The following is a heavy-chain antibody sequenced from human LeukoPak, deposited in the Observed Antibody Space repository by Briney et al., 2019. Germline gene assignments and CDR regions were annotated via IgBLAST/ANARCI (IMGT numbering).Heavy chain of an antibody. J-gene: IGHJ4*02. V-gene: IGHV3-23*01. CDR1: GFTFSSYA. CDR3: AREVQGPDTPFDY. Sequence: GGSLRLSCAASGFTFSSYAMSWVRQAPGKGLEWVSAISGNGGSTQYADSVQGRFAISRDNSKNTLYLQMNSLRAEDTAVYYCAREVQGPDTPFDYWGQGTLVTVSS. CDR2: ISGNGGST. D-gene: IGHD2-15*01.